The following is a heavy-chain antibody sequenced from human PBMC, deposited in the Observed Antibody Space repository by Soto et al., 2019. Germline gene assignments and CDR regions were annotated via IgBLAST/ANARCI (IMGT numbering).Heavy chain of an antibody. CDR3: SRVGCSNSKCYTRGMDV. D-gene: IGHD2-2*01. CDR1: GGSISGYY. Sequence: LTCTVSGGSISGYYWSWVRQPAGKGLEWVGRIYSDGTTNYSPSLKSRVTMSLDTSKDQFSLHLNSVTAADTAVYYCSRVGCSNSKCYTRGMDVWGQGTTVTVSS. CDR2: IYSDGTT. J-gene: IGHJ6*02. V-gene: IGHV4-4*07.